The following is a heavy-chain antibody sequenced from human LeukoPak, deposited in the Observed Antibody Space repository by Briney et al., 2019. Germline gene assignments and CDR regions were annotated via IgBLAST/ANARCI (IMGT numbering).Heavy chain of an antibody. D-gene: IGHD1-26*01. CDR2: INSDGSST. V-gene: IGHV3-74*01. Sequence: TGGSLRLSCEVSGFTFTDYWMHWVRQAPGKGLVWVSRINSDGSSTSYADSVKGRFTISRDNAKNTLYLQMSSLRAEDTAVYYCARAKVGALDYWGQGTLVTVSS. J-gene: IGHJ4*02. CDR1: GFTFTDYW. CDR3: ARAKVGALDY.